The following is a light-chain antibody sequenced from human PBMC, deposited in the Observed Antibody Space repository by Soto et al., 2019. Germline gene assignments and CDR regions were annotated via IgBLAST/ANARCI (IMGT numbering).Light chain of an antibody. CDR3: QQYNSLQT. Sequence: DIQMTQSPSTLSASVGDRVTITCRARQSISSWLAWYQQKPGKAPKLLIYDASSLESGVPSRFSGSGSGTEFTLTISSLQPDDFATYYCQQYNSLQTFGQGTKVEIK. CDR2: DAS. J-gene: IGKJ1*01. V-gene: IGKV1-5*01. CDR1: QSISSW.